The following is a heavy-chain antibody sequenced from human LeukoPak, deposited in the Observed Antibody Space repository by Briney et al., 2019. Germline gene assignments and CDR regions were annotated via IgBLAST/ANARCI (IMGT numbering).Heavy chain of an antibody. CDR1: GGSISSGGYS. CDR3: ARYIKSGSGGGFDY. CDR2: IYHSGSS. V-gene: IGHV4-30-2*01. D-gene: IGHD3-10*01. Sequence: SETLSLTCAVSGGSISSGGYSWSWIRQPPGKGLEWIGYIYHSGSSYYNPSLKSRVTISVDRSKNQFSLKLSSVTAADTAVYYCARYIKSGSGGGFDYWGQGTLVTVSS. J-gene: IGHJ4*02.